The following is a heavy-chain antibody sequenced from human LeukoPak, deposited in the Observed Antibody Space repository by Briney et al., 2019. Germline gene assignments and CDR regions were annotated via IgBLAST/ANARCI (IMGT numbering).Heavy chain of an antibody. J-gene: IGHJ4*02. Sequence: PSETLSLTCAVYGGSFSGYYWSWLRQPPGKGLEWIGEINHSGSTNYNPSLKSRVTISVDTSKDQFSLKLSSVTAADTAVYYCARDRKDSSGYLYWGQGTLVTVSS. CDR2: INHSGST. D-gene: IGHD3-22*01. CDR3: ARDRKDSSGYLY. V-gene: IGHV4-34*01. CDR1: GGSFSGYY.